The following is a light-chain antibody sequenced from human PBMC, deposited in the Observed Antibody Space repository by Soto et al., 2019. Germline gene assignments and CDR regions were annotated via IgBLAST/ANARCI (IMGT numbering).Light chain of an antibody. Sequence: EIVLTQSPGTLSLSPGERATLSYRASQSVTSRYLAWYQQKPGQAPRLLIYEASSRATGIPDRFSGSGSGTDFTLTISRLEPEDFAVYFCHHYGLSRTFGQGTKVEIK. V-gene: IGKV3-20*01. J-gene: IGKJ1*01. CDR1: QSVTSRY. CDR3: HHYGLSRT. CDR2: EAS.